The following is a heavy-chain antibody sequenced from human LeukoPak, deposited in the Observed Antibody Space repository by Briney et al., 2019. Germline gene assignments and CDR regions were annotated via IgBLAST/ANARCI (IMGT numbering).Heavy chain of an antibody. J-gene: IGHJ3*02. Sequence: GSLRLSCAAPGFTFSSYGMHWVRQAPGKGLEWVSGITSATHYADPVKGRFTISRDNSKNTLYLQMNSLRVEDTAVYYCVRGMVYAEDAFDIWGQGTMVAVSS. V-gene: IGHV3-23*01. CDR3: VRGMVYAEDAFDI. CDR1: GFTFSSYG. CDR2: ITSAT. D-gene: IGHD2-8*01.